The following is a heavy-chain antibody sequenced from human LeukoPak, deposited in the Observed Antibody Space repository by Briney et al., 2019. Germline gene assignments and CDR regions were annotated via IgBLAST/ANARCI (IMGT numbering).Heavy chain of an antibody. CDR3: AREGPGVATIKGGYFDY. V-gene: IGHV1-46*01. CDR1: GYTFTGYY. CDR2: INPSGGST. J-gene: IGHJ4*02. D-gene: IGHD5-12*01. Sequence: ASVKVSCKASGYTFTGYYMHWVRQAPGQGLEWMGIINPSGGSTSYAQKFQGRVTMTRDMSTSTVYMELSSLRSEDTAVYYCAREGPGVATIKGGYFDYWGQGTLVTVSS.